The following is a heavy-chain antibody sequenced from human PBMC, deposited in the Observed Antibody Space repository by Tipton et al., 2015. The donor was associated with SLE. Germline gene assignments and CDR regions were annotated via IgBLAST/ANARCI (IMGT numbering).Heavy chain of an antibody. CDR2: IYSDGIT. CDR1: GFTFSSSW. Sequence: QLVQSGGGLVQAGGSLRLSCAASGFTFSSSWMNWVRLAPGKGLEWVSVIYSDGITYYADSVRGRFTISRDTSKNTVYLQMNSLRTEDTAVYYCARSRDSEFYYYYGLDVWGQGTTVTVSS. CDR3: ARSRDSEFYYYYGLDV. J-gene: IGHJ6*02. D-gene: IGHD5-24*01. V-gene: IGHV3-53*04.